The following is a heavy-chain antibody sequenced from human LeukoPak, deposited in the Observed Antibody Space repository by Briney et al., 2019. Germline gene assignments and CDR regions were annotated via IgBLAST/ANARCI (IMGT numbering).Heavy chain of an antibody. CDR3: ARDLETHGSYFVDY. Sequence: GGSLRLSCAASGFTFDDSGMSWVRQAPGKGLKWVSSINWNGGSTGYADSVKGRFTISRDNAKNSLYLQMNSLRAEDTAWYYCARDLETHGSYFVDYWGQGTLVTVSS. CDR2: INWNGGST. D-gene: IGHD1-26*01. CDR1: GFTFDDSG. J-gene: IGHJ4*02. V-gene: IGHV3-20*04.